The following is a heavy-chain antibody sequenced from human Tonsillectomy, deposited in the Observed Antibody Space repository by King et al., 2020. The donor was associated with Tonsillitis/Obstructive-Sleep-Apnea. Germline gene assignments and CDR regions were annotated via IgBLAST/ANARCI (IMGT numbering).Heavy chain of an antibody. V-gene: IGHV1-46*01. CDR2: INPSGGST. D-gene: IGHD6-13*01. J-gene: IGHJ6*02. CDR1: GYTFTSYY. Sequence: VQLVESGAEVRKPGASVKVSCKASGYTFTSYYMHWVRQAPGQGLEWMGIINPSGGSTSYAQKFQGRVTMTRDTSTSTVYMELSSLRSEDTAVFYCARTRSTSAWYGRGGYSYDMDVWGQGTTVTVSS. CDR3: ARTRSTSAWYGRGGYSYDMDV.